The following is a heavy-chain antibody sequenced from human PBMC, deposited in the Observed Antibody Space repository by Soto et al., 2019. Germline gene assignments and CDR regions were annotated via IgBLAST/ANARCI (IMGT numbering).Heavy chain of an antibody. CDR2: IYYSGST. Sequence: SDTLSLTCTVSGGSISIGGYYWSCTRQHQGRSLEWIWYIYYSGSTSYNPSLKSRVTISVDTSKNQFSLKLSSVTAADTAVYYCARGARGYFDYWGQGTLVTVSS. V-gene: IGHV4-31*03. CDR3: ARGARGYFDY. J-gene: IGHJ4*02. CDR1: GGSISIGGYY. D-gene: IGHD6-6*01.